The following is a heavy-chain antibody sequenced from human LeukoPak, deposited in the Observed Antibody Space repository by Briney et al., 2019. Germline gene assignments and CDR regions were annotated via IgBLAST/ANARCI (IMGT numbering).Heavy chain of an antibody. Sequence: PGGSLRLSCAASGFTFSSYAMSWVRQAPGKGLEWVSAISGSGGSTYYADSVKGRFTISRDNSKNTLYLQMNSLRAEDTGVYYCAKVADIVVVPAAIDYWGQGTLVTVSS. J-gene: IGHJ4*02. CDR3: AKVADIVVVPAAIDY. CDR2: ISGSGGST. V-gene: IGHV3-23*01. CDR1: GFTFSSYA. D-gene: IGHD2-2*01.